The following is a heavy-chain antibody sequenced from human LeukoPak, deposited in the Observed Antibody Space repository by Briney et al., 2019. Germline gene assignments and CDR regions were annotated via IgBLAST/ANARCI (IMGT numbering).Heavy chain of an antibody. D-gene: IGHD2-21*01. CDR3: AALWGVVVIAFNAFDI. CDR1: GFTFSSYS. CDR2: ISSSSSNI. J-gene: IGHJ3*02. Sequence: GGSPRLSCAASGFTFSSYSMNWVRQAPGGGREWVSYISSSSSNIYYGDSEKGRFTLSRDNAKNSLYLQMNSLRAEDPAVYCCAALWGVVVIAFNAFDIWGQGTMVTVSS. V-gene: IGHV3-48*01.